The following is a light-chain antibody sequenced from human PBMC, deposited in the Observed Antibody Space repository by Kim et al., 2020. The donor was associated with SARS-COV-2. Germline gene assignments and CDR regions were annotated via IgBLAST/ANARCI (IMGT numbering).Light chain of an antibody. Sequence: EFVLTQSPGTLSLSPGERATLSCRASQSVSSNYVAWYQQKPGQAPRLLIYGASSRATGIPDRFSGSGSGTDFTLTIRRLEPEDFAMYYCQQYSTSPHTFGQGTKVDIK. CDR1: QSVSSNY. CDR3: QQYSTSPHT. J-gene: IGKJ1*01. CDR2: GAS. V-gene: IGKV3-20*01.